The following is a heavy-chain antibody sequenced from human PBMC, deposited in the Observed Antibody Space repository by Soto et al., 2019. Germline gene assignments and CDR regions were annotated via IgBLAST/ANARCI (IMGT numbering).Heavy chain of an antibody. V-gene: IGHV3-48*02. CDR2: ISFSSSTI. CDR1: GFTFSSYS. Sequence: HGGSLRLSCAASGFTFSSYSMNWVRQAPGKGLEWVSYISFSSSTIFYADSVRGRFTISRDNAKNSLYLQMNALRDEDTAVYYCARDNGMAGSFDPWGQGTLVTVSS. J-gene: IGHJ5*02. D-gene: IGHD2-8*01. CDR3: ARDNGMAGSFDP.